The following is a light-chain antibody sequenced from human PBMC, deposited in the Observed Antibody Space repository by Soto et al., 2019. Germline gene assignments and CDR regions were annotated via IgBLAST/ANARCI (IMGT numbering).Light chain of an antibody. V-gene: IGKV1-39*01. CDR2: AAS. J-gene: IGKJ2*01. CDR1: QSISSY. CDR3: QQSYSTPPT. Sequence: DIQMTQSPSSLSASVGDRVTITCRASQSISSYLNWYQQKPGKAPKLLIYAASSLQSVVPSRFSGSGSGTDFTLTISSLQPEDFATYYLQQSYSTPPTFGQGTKLEIK.